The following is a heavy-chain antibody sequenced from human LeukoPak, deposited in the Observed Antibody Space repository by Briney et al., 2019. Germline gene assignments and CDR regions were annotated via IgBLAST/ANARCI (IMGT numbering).Heavy chain of an antibody. CDR2: INPSGGST. J-gene: IGHJ6*02. Sequence: GASVKVSCKASGGTFSSYAISWVRQAPGQGLEWLGIINPSGGSTSYAQKFQGRVTMTRDTSTGTVYMELSSLRSEDTAVYYCARGHIVVVVAAVYGMDVWGQGTTVTVSS. V-gene: IGHV1-46*01. CDR3: ARGHIVVVVAAVYGMDV. CDR1: GGTFSSYA. D-gene: IGHD2-15*01.